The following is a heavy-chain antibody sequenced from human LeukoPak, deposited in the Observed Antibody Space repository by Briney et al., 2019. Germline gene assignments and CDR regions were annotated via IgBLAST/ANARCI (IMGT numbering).Heavy chain of an antibody. Sequence: GGSLRLSCAASGFTFSDYYMNWVRQAPGKGLEWVSYISSSGRPIYYADSVKGRFTISRDNAKNSLYLQMNSLRAEDTAVYYCAREGCSSTSCYSNWFDPWGQGTLVTVSS. CDR1: GFTFSDYY. CDR2: ISSSGRPI. V-gene: IGHV3-11*04. J-gene: IGHJ5*02. CDR3: AREGCSSTSCYSNWFDP. D-gene: IGHD2-2*02.